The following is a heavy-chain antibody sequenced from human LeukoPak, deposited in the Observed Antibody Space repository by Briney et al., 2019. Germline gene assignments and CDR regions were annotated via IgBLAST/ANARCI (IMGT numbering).Heavy chain of an antibody. Sequence: QAGGSLRLSCAASGFTFSSYAMSWVRQAPGKGLEWVSAISGSGGSTYYADSVKGRFTISGDNSKNTLYLQMNSLRAEDTAVYYCARDTAYSSSWYRYYFDYWGQGTLVTVSS. J-gene: IGHJ4*02. CDR1: GFTFSSYA. V-gene: IGHV3-23*01. CDR2: ISGSGGST. D-gene: IGHD6-13*01. CDR3: ARDTAYSSSWYRYYFDY.